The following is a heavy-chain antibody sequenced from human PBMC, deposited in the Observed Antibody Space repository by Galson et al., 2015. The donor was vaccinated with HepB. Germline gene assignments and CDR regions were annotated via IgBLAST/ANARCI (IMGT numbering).Heavy chain of an antibody. D-gene: IGHD3-10*01. CDR1: GYSFTSYW. J-gene: IGHJ4*02. V-gene: IGHV5-51*03. CDR2: IYPGDSDT. Sequence: QSGAEVKKPGESLKISCKGSGYSFTSYWIGWVRQMPGKGLEWMGIIYPGDSDTRYSPSFQGQVTISADKSISTAYLQWSSLKASDTAMYYCARRAQAVFGSGSRFPPYYFDYWGQGTLVTVSS. CDR3: ARRAQAVFGSGSRFPPYYFDY.